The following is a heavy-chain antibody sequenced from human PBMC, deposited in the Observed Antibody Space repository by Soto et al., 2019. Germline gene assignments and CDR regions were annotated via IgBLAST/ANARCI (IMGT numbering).Heavy chain of an antibody. CDR1: GGSCSGYY. CDR2: INHSGST. CDR3: AREGGGDTFWFDY. Sequence: SETLSLTCAVYGGSCSGYYWSWIRQPPGKGLEWIGEINHSGSTNYNPSLKSRVTISVDTSKNQFSLQLSSVTAADTAVYYCAREGGGDTFWFDYWGQGTLVTVSS. V-gene: IGHV4-34*01. D-gene: IGHD1-26*01. J-gene: IGHJ4*02.